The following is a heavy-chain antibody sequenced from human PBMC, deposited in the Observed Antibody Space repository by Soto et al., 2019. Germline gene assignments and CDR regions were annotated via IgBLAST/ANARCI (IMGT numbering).Heavy chain of an antibody. J-gene: IGHJ4*02. CDR2: FSGSGDDT. V-gene: IGHV3-23*01. CDR1: GFTLRTNG. D-gene: IGHD4-17*01. CDR3: AGHGGYYY. Sequence: PGGSLRLSCAATGFTLRTNGMSWVRQAPGKGLEWVSSFSGSGDDTYYADSLKGRFTISRDNSKNTLYLQMNSLRVEDTALYYCAGHGGYYYLGQGTLVTVSS.